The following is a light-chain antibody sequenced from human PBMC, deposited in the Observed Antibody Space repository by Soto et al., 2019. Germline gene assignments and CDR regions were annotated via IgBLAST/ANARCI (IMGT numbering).Light chain of an antibody. Sequence: DIQLTQYPSFLSASVGDRVTITYRASQGISSYLAWYQQKPGTAPQLLIYAASTLQSGVPSRFSGSGSGTEFTLTISSLQPEDFATYYCQQLHSNPYTFGQGTKVEI. CDR3: QQLHSNPYT. CDR2: AAS. J-gene: IGKJ2*01. V-gene: IGKV1-9*01. CDR1: QGISSY.